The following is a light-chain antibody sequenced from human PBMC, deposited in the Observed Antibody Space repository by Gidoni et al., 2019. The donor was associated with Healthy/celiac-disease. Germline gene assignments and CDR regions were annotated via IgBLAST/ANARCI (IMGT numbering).Light chain of an antibody. CDR2: EDN. CDR1: SSNIGNNY. V-gene: IGLV1-51*01. CDR3: VTWDSSMGVL. Sequence: QSVLTQPPSVSAAPCQKVTISCSGSSSNIGNNYVSWYQQLPGTAPKLLIFEDNRRSSGITDRFSGSKSGTSATLDISGLQSGDEADYYCVTWDSSMGVLFGGGTKLTVL. J-gene: IGLJ3*02.